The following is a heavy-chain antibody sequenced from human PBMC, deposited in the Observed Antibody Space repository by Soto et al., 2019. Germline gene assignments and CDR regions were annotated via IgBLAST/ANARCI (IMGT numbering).Heavy chain of an antibody. CDR3: APWFGAFDY. Sequence: GGSLRLSCAASGFTFSSYGMHWVRQAPGKGLEWVAVISYDGSNKYYADSVKGRFTISRDNSKNTLYLQMNSLRAEDTAVYYCAPWFGAFDYWGQGTLVTVSS. CDR1: GFTFSSYG. V-gene: IGHV3-30*03. J-gene: IGHJ4*02. D-gene: IGHD3-10*01. CDR2: ISYDGSNK.